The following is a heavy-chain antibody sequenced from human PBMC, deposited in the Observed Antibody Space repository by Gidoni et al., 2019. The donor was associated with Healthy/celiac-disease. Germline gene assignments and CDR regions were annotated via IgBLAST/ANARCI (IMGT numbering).Heavy chain of an antibody. Sequence: QVQLVQSGAEVKKPGSSVKVSCKASGGTFSSYTISWVRQAPGQGLEWMGRIIPILGIANYAQKFQGRVTITADKSTSTAYMELSSLRSEDTAVYYCAKRGDYSSGWAGPFDYWGQGTLVTVSS. V-gene: IGHV1-69*02. J-gene: IGHJ4*02. CDR1: GGTFSSYT. CDR2: IIPILGIA. D-gene: IGHD6-19*01. CDR3: AKRGDYSSGWAGPFDY.